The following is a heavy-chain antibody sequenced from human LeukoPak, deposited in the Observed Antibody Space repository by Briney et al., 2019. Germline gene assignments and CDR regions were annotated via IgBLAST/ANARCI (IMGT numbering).Heavy chain of an antibody. Sequence: SETLSLTCTVSGGSFSSYYWTWIRQPPGKGLEWIGYIDHSGSTNYNPSLKSRVSISSDTSKNQFSLKLTSVTAADTAVYYCARDTVINPGFDPWGQGTLVIVSS. D-gene: IGHD4-17*01. J-gene: IGHJ5*02. CDR1: GGSFSSYY. V-gene: IGHV4-59*12. CDR2: IDHSGST. CDR3: ARDTVINPGFDP.